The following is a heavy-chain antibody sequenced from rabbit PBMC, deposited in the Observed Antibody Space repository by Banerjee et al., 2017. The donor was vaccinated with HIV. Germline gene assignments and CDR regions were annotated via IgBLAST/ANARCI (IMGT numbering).Heavy chain of an antibody. CDR1: GFSFSSSYY. CDR3: ARGSGWIGYFNL. CDR2: IYTATGSST. J-gene: IGHJ4*01. D-gene: IGHD4-1*01. V-gene: IGHV1S45*01. Sequence: QEQLEESGGDLVKPEGSLTLTCTASGFSFSSSYYMCWVRQAPGKGLEWIACIYTATGSSTYYASWAKGRFTITRSTSLNTVTLEMTSLTAADTATYFCARGSGWIGYFNLWGPGTLVTVS.